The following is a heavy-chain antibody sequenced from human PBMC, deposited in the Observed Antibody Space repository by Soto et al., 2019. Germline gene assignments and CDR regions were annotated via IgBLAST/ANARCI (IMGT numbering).Heavy chain of an antibody. CDR2: ISASGDNT. CDR1: GFTFSSYA. Sequence: EVQLLESGGGLVQPGGSLRLSCATSGFTFSSYAMTWVRQAPGKVLEWVSGISASGDNTYYADSVKGRFTISRDNSKNTLYLQMNSLRADDTAVYYCAKVGDCSGGSCYSASYWGQGTLVTVSS. J-gene: IGHJ4*02. V-gene: IGHV3-23*01. D-gene: IGHD2-15*01. CDR3: AKVGDCSGGSCYSASY.